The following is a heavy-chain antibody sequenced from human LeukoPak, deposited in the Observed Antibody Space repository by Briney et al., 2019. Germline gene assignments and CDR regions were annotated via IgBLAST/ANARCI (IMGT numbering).Heavy chain of an antibody. Sequence: GGSLRLSCAASGFTFSSSAMSWVRQVPGKGLEWVSGISASGGSTYYADSVRGRFTISRDNSKNTLYLQTNSLRAEDTAVYYCAKDWSRYSSGWFDYWGQGTLVTVSS. CDR1: GFTFSSSA. CDR3: AKDWSRYSSGWFDY. J-gene: IGHJ4*02. D-gene: IGHD6-19*01. CDR2: ISASGGST. V-gene: IGHV3-23*01.